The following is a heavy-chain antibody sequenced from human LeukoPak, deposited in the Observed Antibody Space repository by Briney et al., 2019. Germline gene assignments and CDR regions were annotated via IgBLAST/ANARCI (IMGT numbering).Heavy chain of an antibody. Sequence: QPGGSLRLSCAGSGITFSTYWMHWVRQAPGKGLVWVSRINSEGSTISYADSVKGRFTISGDNAKNTLFLQMNGLRAEDTAVYYCARISSDSISYYDHWGQGTLVTVSS. CDR2: INSEGSTI. J-gene: IGHJ4*02. CDR3: ARISSDSISYYDH. V-gene: IGHV3-74*01. D-gene: IGHD3-22*01. CDR1: GITFSTYW.